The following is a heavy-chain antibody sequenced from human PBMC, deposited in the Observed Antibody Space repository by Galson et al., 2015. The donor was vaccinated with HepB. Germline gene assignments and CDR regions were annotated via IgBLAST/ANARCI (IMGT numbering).Heavy chain of an antibody. J-gene: IGHJ3*02. Sequence: SVKVSCKASGYTFTGYYMHWVRQAPGQGLEWMGRINPNSGGTNYAQKFQGRVTMTRDTSISTAYMELSRLRSDDTAVYYCARVPEYYYDSSLPGAFDIWGQGTMVTVSS. V-gene: IGHV1-2*06. CDR2: INPNSGGT. CDR3: ARVPEYYYDSSLPGAFDI. D-gene: IGHD3-22*01. CDR1: GYTFTGYY.